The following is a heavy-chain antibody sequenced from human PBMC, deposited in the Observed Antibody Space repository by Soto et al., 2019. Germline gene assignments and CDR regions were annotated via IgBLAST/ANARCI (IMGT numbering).Heavy chain of an antibody. CDR2: MSRDGSKI. V-gene: IGHV3-30*18. D-gene: IGHD1-26*01. CDR1: GFDFTYYA. J-gene: IGHJ4*02. Sequence: QVQLVESGGGAVQPGESLRLSCVASGFDFTYYAMHWVRQAPGKGLESVAVMSRDGSKIHHTDSVKGRFTISRDNSKNTLDLQMNSLRKEDTAVYFCAKDEGVGGTLGLFDYWGQGTLVSVSS. CDR3: AKDEGVGGTLGLFDY.